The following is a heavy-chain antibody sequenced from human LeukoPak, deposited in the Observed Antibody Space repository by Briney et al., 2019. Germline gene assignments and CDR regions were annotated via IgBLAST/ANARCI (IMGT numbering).Heavy chain of an antibody. Sequence: ASVKVSCKASGYTFTGYYMHWVRQAPGQGLEWMGIINPSGGSTSYAQKSQGRVTMTRDTSTSTVYMELSSLRSEDTAVYYCARGARGGDCYYWGQGTLVTVSS. CDR3: ARGARGGDCYY. CDR2: INPSGGST. J-gene: IGHJ4*02. D-gene: IGHD2-21*01. V-gene: IGHV1-46*01. CDR1: GYTFTGYY.